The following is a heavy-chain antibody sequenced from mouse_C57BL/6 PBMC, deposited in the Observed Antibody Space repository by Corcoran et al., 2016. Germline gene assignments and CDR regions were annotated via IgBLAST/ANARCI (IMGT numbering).Heavy chain of an antibody. CDR2: IYPGDGDT. Sequence: QVQLQQSGAELVKPGASVKISCKASGYAFSSYWMNWVKQRPGKGLEWIGQIYPGDGDTNYTGKFKGKATLTADKSSSTAYMQRSILTSWDSAVYFCASSNYGNYEAIDYLGQGTSVTVSS. D-gene: IGHD2-1*01. J-gene: IGHJ4*01. CDR1: GYAFSSYW. V-gene: IGHV1-80*01. CDR3: ASSNYGNYEAIDY.